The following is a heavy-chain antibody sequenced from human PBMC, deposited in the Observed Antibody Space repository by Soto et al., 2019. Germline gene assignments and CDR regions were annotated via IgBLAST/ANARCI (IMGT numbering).Heavy chain of an antibody. D-gene: IGHD6-13*01. CDR1: GYTFTSYG. Sequence: GAPVKVSCKASGYTFTSYGISWVRQAPGQGLEWMGWISAYNGNTNYAQKLQGRVTMTTDTSTSTAYMELRSLRSDDTAVYYCERVRNLRKRGVFFDYWGQGTLVTGS. V-gene: IGHV1-18*01. CDR2: ISAYNGNT. CDR3: ERVRNLRKRGVFFDY. J-gene: IGHJ4*02.